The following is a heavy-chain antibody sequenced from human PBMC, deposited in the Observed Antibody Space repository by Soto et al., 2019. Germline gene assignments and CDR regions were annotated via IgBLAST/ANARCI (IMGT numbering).Heavy chain of an antibody. Sequence: SETLSLTCTVSGGSISSYYWSWIRQPPGKGLEWIGYIYYSGSTNYNPSLKSRVTISVDTSKNQFSLKLSSVTAADTAAYYCASLRVVAATPDLDYYYYMDVWGKGTTVTVSS. V-gene: IGHV4-59*01. CDR2: IYYSGST. CDR1: GGSISSYY. D-gene: IGHD2-15*01. J-gene: IGHJ6*03. CDR3: ASLRVVAATPDLDYYYYMDV.